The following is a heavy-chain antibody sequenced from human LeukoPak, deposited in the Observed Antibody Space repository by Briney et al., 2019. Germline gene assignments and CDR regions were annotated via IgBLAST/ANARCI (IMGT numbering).Heavy chain of an antibody. J-gene: IGHJ5*02. CDR2: IYTTGST. V-gene: IGHV4-4*07. Sequence: SETLSLTCTVSDGSISTYYWSWIRQPAGKGLEWIGRIYTTGSTNYNPSLKSRVTMSVDTSKNQFSLKLSSVTAADTAVYYCARGGLPRENWFDPWGQGTRVTVSS. D-gene: IGHD1-26*01. CDR1: DGSISTYY. CDR3: ARGGLPRENWFDP.